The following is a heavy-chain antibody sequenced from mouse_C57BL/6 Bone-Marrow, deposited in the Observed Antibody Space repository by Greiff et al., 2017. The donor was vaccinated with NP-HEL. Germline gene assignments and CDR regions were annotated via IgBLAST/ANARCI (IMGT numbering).Heavy chain of an antibody. CDR2: IDPSDSYT. D-gene: IGHD2-4*01. CDR3: ARHYDYDGRAMDY. J-gene: IGHJ4*01. Sequence: QVQLQQPGAELVMPGASVKLSCKASGYTFTSYWMHWVKQRPGQGLEWIGEIDPSDSYTNYNQKFKGKSTLTVDKSSSTAYMQLSSLTSEDSAVYYCARHYDYDGRAMDYWGQGTSVTVSS. V-gene: IGHV1-69*01. CDR1: GYTFTSYW.